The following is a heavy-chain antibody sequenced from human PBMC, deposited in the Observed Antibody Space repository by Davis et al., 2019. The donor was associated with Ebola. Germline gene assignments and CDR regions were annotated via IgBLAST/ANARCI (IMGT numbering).Heavy chain of an antibody. Sequence: SETLSLTCTVSGGSISSYYWSWIRQPPGKGLEWMGYIYNNGRTKDNPSLKSRVTISVDTSKNQFSLRLSSVTTADTAVYYCARAQFPTTSDHWGQGTLVTVSS. J-gene: IGHJ4*02. CDR3: ARAQFPTTSDH. V-gene: IGHV4-59*01. D-gene: IGHD1-1*01. CDR1: GGSISSYY. CDR2: IYNNGRT.